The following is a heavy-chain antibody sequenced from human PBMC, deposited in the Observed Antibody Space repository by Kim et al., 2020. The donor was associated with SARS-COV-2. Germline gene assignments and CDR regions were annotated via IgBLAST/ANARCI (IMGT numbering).Heavy chain of an antibody. J-gene: IGHJ4*02. CDR1: GFNFNEAW. Sequence: GGSLRLSCAATGFNFNEAWMSWVRQAPGKGLQWVGRIKSKSDGGTPDYAAPVKTRFTISRDDSKDMLYLQINSLQSDDTAVYYCAPEDYYDSSGNHLYQVLGYWGQGALVTVSS. CDR2: IKSKSDGGTP. CDR3: APEDYYDSSGNHLYQVLGY. V-gene: IGHV3-15*01. D-gene: IGHD3-22*01.